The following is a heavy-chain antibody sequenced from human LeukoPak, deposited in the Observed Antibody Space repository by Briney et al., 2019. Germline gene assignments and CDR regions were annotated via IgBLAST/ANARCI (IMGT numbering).Heavy chain of an antibody. CDR2: IWYDGSDK. Sequence: GGSLRLSCAASGFTFSSYGMHWVRQAPGKGLNWVAVIWYDGSDKYYADSVKGRFTISRDNSKNTLYLQMNSLRAEDTAVYYCAREPYYDILTESLVDYWGQGTLVTVSS. CDR3: AREPYYDILTESLVDY. J-gene: IGHJ4*02. D-gene: IGHD3-9*01. V-gene: IGHV3-30*19. CDR1: GFTFSSYG.